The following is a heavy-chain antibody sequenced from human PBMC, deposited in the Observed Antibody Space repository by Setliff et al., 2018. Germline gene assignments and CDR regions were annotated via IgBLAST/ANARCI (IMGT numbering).Heavy chain of an antibody. CDR3: ARDNRARHYMDV. V-gene: IGHV4-38-2*02. D-gene: IGHD3-10*01. CDR1: GYSITNGYY. Sequence: PSETLSLTCVVSGYSITNGYYWSWIRQPPGKGLEWIGEISHSGSTNYNPSLKSRVTMSVDTSKNQFSLNLSSVTAADTAVYYCARDNRARHYMDVWGKGTTVTAP. J-gene: IGHJ6*03. CDR2: ISHSGST.